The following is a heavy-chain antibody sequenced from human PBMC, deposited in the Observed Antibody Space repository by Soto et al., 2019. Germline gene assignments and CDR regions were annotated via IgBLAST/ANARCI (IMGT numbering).Heavy chain of an antibody. CDR1: GFSLTTSGVG. D-gene: IGHD3-3*01. CDR2: IYWDDDK. CDR3: AHRVLRAVFGLVTTTAIYFDF. Sequence: QITLNESGPTVVKPTETLTLTCTFSGFSLTTSGVGVGWVRQSPGKAPEWLAFIYWDDDKRYSTSLKSRLTITKDPPKNPVVLTMSNVHPADTDTYYCAHRVLRAVFGLVTTTAIYFDFWGQGTPVVVSS. V-gene: IGHV2-5*02. J-gene: IGHJ4*02.